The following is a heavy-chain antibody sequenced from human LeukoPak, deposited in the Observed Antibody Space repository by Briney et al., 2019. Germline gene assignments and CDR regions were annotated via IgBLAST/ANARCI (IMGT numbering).Heavy chain of an antibody. CDR1: GYSFTSYW. Sequence: GESLKISCKGSGYSFTSYWIGWVRQMPGKGLEWMGIIYPGDSDTRYSPSFQGQVTISADKSISTAYLQWSSLKASDTAMYYCARIMVRGVITRFDAFDIWGQGTMITVSS. D-gene: IGHD3-10*01. J-gene: IGHJ3*02. V-gene: IGHV5-51*01. CDR2: IYPGDSDT. CDR3: ARIMVRGVITRFDAFDI.